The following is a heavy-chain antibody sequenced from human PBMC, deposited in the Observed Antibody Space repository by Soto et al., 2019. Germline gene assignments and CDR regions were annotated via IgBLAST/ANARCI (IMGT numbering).Heavy chain of an antibody. V-gene: IGHV1-18*01. J-gene: IGHJ4*02. CDR3: ARDTPPPLE. CDR1: GYTFTSYG. D-gene: IGHD3-16*02. CDR2: ISAYNGNT. Sequence: QVQLVQSGAEVKKPGASVKVSCKASGYTFTSYGISWVRQAPGQWLEWMGWISAYNGNTNYAQKLQGRVTMTTDTPTSTAHMALSSLRSDDTNVYYCARDTPPPLEWGQGTLVTVSS.